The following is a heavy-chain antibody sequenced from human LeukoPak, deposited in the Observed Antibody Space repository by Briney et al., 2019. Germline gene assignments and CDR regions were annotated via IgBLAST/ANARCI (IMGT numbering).Heavy chain of an antibody. CDR1: GFTFSSYS. D-gene: IGHD2-15*01. V-gene: IGHV3-21*01. CDR3: ARLWGYCSGGSCYSTPY. J-gene: IGHJ4*02. Sequence: GGSLRLSCAASGFTFSSYSMNWVRQAPGKGLEWVSSISSSRSYIYYADSVKGRFTISRDNAKNSLYLQMNSLRDEDTAVYYCARLWGYCSGGSCYSTPYWGQGTLVTVSS. CDR2: ISSSRSYI.